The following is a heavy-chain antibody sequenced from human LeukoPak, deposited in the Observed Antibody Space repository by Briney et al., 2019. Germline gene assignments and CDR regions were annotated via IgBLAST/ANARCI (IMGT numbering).Heavy chain of an antibody. CDR2: ISYDGSNK. CDR3: AKGSKFSGDQKIDY. J-gene: IGHJ4*02. Sequence: GGSLRLSCAASGFTFSSYGMYWVRQAPGKGLEWVAVISYDGSNKYYADSVKGRFTISRDNSKNTLYLQMNSLRAEDTAVYYCAKGSKFSGDQKIDYWGQGTLVTVSS. V-gene: IGHV3-30*18. CDR1: GFTFSSYG. D-gene: IGHD1-26*01.